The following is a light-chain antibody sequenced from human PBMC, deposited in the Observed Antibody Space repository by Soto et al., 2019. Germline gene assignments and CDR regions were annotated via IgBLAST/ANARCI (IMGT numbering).Light chain of an antibody. Sequence: EIVMTQSPATLSVSPGERATLSCRASQSVSSNLAWYQQKPGQTPRLLIYGASTRATGIPARFSGSGSGTEFTLTISGMQSEDFAVYYCQQYNSWPPYTFGQGTKLE. CDR1: QSVSSN. CDR3: QQYNSWPPYT. J-gene: IGKJ2*01. CDR2: GAS. V-gene: IGKV3-15*01.